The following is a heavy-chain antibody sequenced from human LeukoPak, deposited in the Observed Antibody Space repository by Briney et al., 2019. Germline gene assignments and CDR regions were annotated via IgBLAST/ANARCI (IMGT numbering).Heavy chain of an antibody. CDR2: IIPIFGTA. CDR3: ATDPKGRIVGALGY. J-gene: IGHJ4*02. D-gene: IGHD1-26*01. CDR1: GGTFSSYA. V-gene: IGHV1-69*13. Sequence: SVKVSCKASGGTFSSYAISWVRQAPGQGLEWMGGIIPIFGTANYAQKFQGRVTITADESTSTAYMELSSLRSEDTAVYYCATDPKGRIVGALGYWGQGTLVTVSS.